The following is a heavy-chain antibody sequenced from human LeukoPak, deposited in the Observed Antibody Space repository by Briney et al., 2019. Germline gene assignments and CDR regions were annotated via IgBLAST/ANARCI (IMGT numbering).Heavy chain of an antibody. CDR3: ARKGIAAPGTHDAFDI. J-gene: IGHJ3*02. CDR1: GFTFSNYA. Sequence: GGPLRLSCAASGFTFSNYAMSWVRQAPGKGLEWVSAISGSGGSTYYADSVKGRFTVSRDNAKNTLSLQMNSLRVEDTAFYYCARKGIAAPGTHDAFDIWGQGTMVTVSS. CDR2: ISGSGGST. V-gene: IGHV3-23*01. D-gene: IGHD6-13*01.